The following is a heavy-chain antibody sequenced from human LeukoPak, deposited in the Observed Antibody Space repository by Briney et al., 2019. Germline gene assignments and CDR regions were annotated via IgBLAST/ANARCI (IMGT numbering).Heavy chain of an antibody. Sequence: ASVKVSCKASGYSFTNYDIKWVRQATGQGLEFMGWMNPNSGNTGYALKFQGRVTLTRNTSISIVYMELSSLRFDDTAVYYCARGGDRSSFDYWGQGTLATVSS. D-gene: IGHD6-6*01. CDR2: MNPNSGNT. V-gene: IGHV1-8*01. J-gene: IGHJ4*02. CDR1: GYSFTNYD. CDR3: ARGGDRSSFDY.